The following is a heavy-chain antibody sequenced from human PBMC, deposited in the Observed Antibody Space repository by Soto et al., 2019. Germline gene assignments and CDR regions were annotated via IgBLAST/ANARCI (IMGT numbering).Heavy chain of an antibody. V-gene: IGHV4-34*01. J-gene: IGHJ5*02. CDR3: ARGSITMIVVVPSWFDP. CDR2: INHSGST. D-gene: IGHD3-22*01. Sequence: SETLSLTCAVYGGSFSGYYWSWIRQPPGKGLEWIGEINHSGSTNYNPSLKSRVTISVDTSKNQFSLKLSSVTAADTAVYYCARGSITMIVVVPSWFDPWGRGTLVTVSS. CDR1: GGSFSGYY.